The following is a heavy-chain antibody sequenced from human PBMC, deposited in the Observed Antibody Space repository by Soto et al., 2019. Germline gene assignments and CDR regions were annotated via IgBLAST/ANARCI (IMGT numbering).Heavy chain of an antibody. CDR2: IYYSGST. Sequence: SETLSLTCTVSGGSISSGGYYWSWIRQHPGKGLEWIGYIYYSGSTYYNPSLKSRVTISVDTSKNQFSLKLSSVTAADTAVYYCARATRYSLVVVTDGGYGMDVWGQGTKATV. CDR3: ARATRYSLVVVTDGGYGMDV. V-gene: IGHV4-31*03. CDR1: GGSISSGGYY. D-gene: IGHD2-21*02. J-gene: IGHJ6*02.